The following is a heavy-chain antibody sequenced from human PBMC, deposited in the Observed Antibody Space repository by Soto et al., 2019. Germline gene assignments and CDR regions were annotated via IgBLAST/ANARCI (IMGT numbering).Heavy chain of an antibody. J-gene: IGHJ6*02. V-gene: IGHV3-23*01. CDR1: GFTFSSYA. CDR2: ISGSGGST. D-gene: IGHD5-12*01. CDR3: AKDLLGSIVATITDYYYYYGMDV. Sequence: GGSLRLSCAASGFTFSSYAMSWVRQAPGKGLEWVSAISGSGGSTYYADSVKGRFTISRDNSKNTLYLQMNSLRAEDTAVYYCAKDLLGSIVATITDYYYYYGMDVWGQGTTVTVSS.